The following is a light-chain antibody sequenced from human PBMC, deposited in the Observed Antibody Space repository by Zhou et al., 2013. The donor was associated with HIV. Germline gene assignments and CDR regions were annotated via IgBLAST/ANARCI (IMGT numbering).Light chain of an antibody. V-gene: IGKV3-20*01. CDR2: GAS. CDR3: QQYSVWPPYT. J-gene: IGKJ2*01. Sequence: EIVLTQSPGTLSLSPGERATLSCRASQSVSSIYLAWYQQKPGQAPRLLIYGASSRATGIPDRFSGSGSGTEFTLTISSLQTEDFATYFCQQYSVWPPYTFGQGTKLEIK. CDR1: QSVSSIY.